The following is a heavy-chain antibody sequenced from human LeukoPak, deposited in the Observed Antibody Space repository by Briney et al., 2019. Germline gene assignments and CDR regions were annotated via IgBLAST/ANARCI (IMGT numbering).Heavy chain of an antibody. V-gene: IGHV1-8*01. CDR3: AREHCSGGSCYLPSGY. CDR2: MNPKSGAT. J-gene: IGHJ4*02. Sequence: ASVKVSCKTSGYTFTIYDINWVRQATGRGLEWMGWMNPKSGATGYAQKFQGRVTMTRDTSISTAYMELSSLTSDDTAVYYCAREHCSGGSCYLPSGYWGQGTLVTVSS. D-gene: IGHD2-15*01. CDR1: GYTFTIYD.